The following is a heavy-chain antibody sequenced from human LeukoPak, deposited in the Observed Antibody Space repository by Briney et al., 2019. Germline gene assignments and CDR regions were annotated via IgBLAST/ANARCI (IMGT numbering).Heavy chain of an antibody. CDR3: ARESENYYFDY. V-gene: IGHV4-61*01. Sequence: PSETLSLTCTVSGGSVSSGSYYWSWIRQPPGKGLEWIGYIYYSGSTNYSPSLKSRVTISVDTSKNQFSLKLSSVTAADTAVYYCARESENYYFDYWGQGTLVTVSS. CDR1: GGSVSSGSYY. J-gene: IGHJ4*02. CDR2: IYYSGST.